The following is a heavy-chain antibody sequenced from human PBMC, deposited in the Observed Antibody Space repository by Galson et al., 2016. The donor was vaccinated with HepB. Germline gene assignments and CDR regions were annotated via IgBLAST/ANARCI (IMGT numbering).Heavy chain of an antibody. CDR1: GLTFSRYW. Sequence: SLRLSCAASGLTFSRYWMTWVRQGPGKGLEWVANIKSDGSETHYVDSVKGRFTISRDNANNSLYLQMNSLRAEDTAVYYCARKSYYCSGATCYVGGYYYYGVDVWGKGATVVVSS. J-gene: IGHJ6*04. CDR2: IKSDGSET. V-gene: IGHV3-7*01. CDR3: ARKSYYCSGATCYVGGYYYYGVDV. D-gene: IGHD2-2*01.